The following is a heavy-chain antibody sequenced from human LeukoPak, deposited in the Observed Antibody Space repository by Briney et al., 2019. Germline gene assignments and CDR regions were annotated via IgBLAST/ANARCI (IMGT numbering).Heavy chain of an antibody. D-gene: IGHD4-11*01. CDR3: ARGLDHSKTGY. J-gene: IGHJ4*02. CDR1: SESFSGGY. CDR2: ISPGEGI. Sequence: SETLSLTCAVYSESFSGGYWSWIRQPPGKGLDWIGEISPGEGINYNPSLKSRVTISVDTSKNQFSPELTSVTAADTAVYYCARGLDHSKTGYWGQGTLVTVSS. V-gene: IGHV4-34*01.